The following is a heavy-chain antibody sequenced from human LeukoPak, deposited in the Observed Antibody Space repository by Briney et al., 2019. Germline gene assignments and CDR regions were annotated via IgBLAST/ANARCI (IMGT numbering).Heavy chain of an antibody. CDR2: ISSSSSPI. D-gene: IGHD1-20*01. V-gene: IGHV3-48*01. CDR1: GFTFSSYW. J-gene: IGHJ4*02. Sequence: GGSLRLSCAASGFTFSSYWMSWVRQAPGKGLEWVSYISSSSSPIYYAASVKGRFTISRDNAKNSLYLQMNSLRAEDTAVYYCARDPDNWNAGGYDYWGQGTLVTVSS. CDR3: ARDPDNWNAGGYDY.